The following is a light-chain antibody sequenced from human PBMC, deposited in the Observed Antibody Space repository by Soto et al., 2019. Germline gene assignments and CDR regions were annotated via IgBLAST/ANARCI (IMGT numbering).Light chain of an antibody. CDR1: QSINNW. V-gene: IGKV1-5*01. Sequence: DIQMTQSPSTLSASVGDRVTITCRASQSINNWLAWYQHKPGKAPKLLIYDVSNLETGVPSRFSASGSGTEFTLIISGLQPDDVATYYCQDYESYSFGQGTKLDIK. CDR2: DVS. CDR3: QDYESYS. J-gene: IGKJ2*01.